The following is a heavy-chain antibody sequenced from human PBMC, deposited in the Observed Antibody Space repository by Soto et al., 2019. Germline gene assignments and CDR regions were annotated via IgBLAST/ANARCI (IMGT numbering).Heavy chain of an antibody. D-gene: IGHD1-26*01. V-gene: IGHV4-61*01. J-gene: IGHJ4*02. CDR3: ARAGSGSTSPFDY. CDR2: IYYSGST. Sequence: SETLSLTCTVSGGSVSSGSYYWSWIRQPPGKGLEWIGYIYYSGSTNYNPSLKSRVTISVDTSKNQFSLKLSSVTAADTAVYYCARAGSGSTSPFDYWGQGTLVTVSS. CDR1: GGSVSSGSYY.